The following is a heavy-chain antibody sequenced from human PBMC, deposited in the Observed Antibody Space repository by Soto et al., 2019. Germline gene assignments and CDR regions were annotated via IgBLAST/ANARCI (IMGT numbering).Heavy chain of an antibody. D-gene: IGHD5-18*01. CDR3: ASSRTAMVTEFDY. V-gene: IGHV3-23*01. Sequence: GGSLRLSCAASGFTFSSYAMNWVRQAPGKGLEWVSVISGSGGSTYYADSVKGRFTISRDNSKNTLYLQMNSLRAEDTAVYYCASSRTAMVTEFDYWGQGTLVTVSS. J-gene: IGHJ4*02. CDR1: GFTFSSYA. CDR2: ISGSGGST.